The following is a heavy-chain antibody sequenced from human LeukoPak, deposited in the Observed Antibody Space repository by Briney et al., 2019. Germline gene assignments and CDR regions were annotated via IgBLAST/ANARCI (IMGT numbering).Heavy chain of an antibody. D-gene: IGHD6-13*01. Sequence: GESLKISCKGSGYSFTSYWIGWVRQMPGKGLEWMGRIEPSDSYTNYSPSFQGHVTMSVDESISTAYLQWSSLKASDTAMFYCARRDRYTWYSFDYWGQGTLVTVSS. V-gene: IGHV5-10-1*01. CDR3: ARRDRYTWYSFDY. J-gene: IGHJ4*02. CDR1: GYSFTSYW. CDR2: IEPSDSYT.